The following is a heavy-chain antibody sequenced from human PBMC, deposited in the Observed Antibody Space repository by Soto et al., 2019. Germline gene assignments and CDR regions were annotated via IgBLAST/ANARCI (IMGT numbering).Heavy chain of an antibody. D-gene: IGHD3-9*01. V-gene: IGHV3-23*01. CDR1: GFTFSSYG. CDR2: ISGSGESI. Sequence: GGSLRLCCAASGFTFSSYGMHWVRQAPGKGQEWVSGISGSGESIYYADSVEGRFTISRDNSQNTLYLQMNSLSGEDTAVYYCARYRHFSDWYSDYFYTFAVWGQGTTGTGSS. J-gene: IGHJ6*02. CDR3: ARYRHFSDWYSDYFYTFAV.